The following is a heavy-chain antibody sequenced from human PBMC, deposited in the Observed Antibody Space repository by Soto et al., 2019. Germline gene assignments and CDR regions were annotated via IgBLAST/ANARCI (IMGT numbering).Heavy chain of an antibody. D-gene: IGHD2-2*02. CDR2: IYYSGST. CDR1: VGSISSSSYY. V-gene: IGHV4-39*01. Sequence: PSETLSLTCTFSVGSISSSSYYCGWIRQPPGKGLEWIGSIYYSGSTYYNPSLKSRVTISVDTSKNQFSLKLSSVTAADTAVYYCARHSLPFLVVPAAIDNWFEPLGQGTLVIVS. J-gene: IGHJ5*02. CDR3: ARHSLPFLVVPAAIDNWFEP.